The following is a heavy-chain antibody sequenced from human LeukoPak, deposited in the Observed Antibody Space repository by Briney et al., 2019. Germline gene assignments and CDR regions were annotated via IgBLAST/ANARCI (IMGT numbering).Heavy chain of an antibody. D-gene: IGHD2-21*02. CDR3: ARHAPCGGDCYFFPEVHNYYYYYGMDV. V-gene: IGHV4-34*01. J-gene: IGHJ6*02. Sequence: PSETLSLTCAVYGGSFSGYYWSWIRQPPGKGLEWIAEINHSGSTNYNPSLKSRVTISVDTSKNQFSLKLSSVTAADTAVYYCARHAPCGGDCYFFPEVHNYYYYYGMDVWGQGTTVTVSS. CDR2: INHSGST. CDR1: GGSFSGYY.